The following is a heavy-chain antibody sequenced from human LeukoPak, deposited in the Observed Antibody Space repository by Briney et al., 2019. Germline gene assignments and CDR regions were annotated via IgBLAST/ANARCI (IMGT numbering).Heavy chain of an antibody. V-gene: IGHV4-34*01. Sequence: SETLSLTCAVYGGSFSGYYWSWIRQPPGKGLEWIGEINHSGSTNYNPSLKSRVTISVNTSKNQFSLKLSSVTAADTAVYFCARGNSMARFDYWGQGTLVTVSS. CDR2: INHSGST. CDR1: GGSFSGYY. CDR3: ARGNSMARFDY. D-gene: IGHD3-10*01. J-gene: IGHJ4*02.